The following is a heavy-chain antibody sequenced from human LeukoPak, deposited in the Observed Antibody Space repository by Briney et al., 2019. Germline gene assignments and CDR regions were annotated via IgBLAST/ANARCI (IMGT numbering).Heavy chain of an antibody. CDR3: ARYYDSSGYPDGWFDP. CDR2: FDPEDGET. Sequence: ASVKVSCKVSGYTLTELPMHWVRQAPGKGLEWMGGFDPEDGETIYAQKFQGRVTMTEDTSTDTAYMELSSLRSEDTAVYYCARYYDSSGYPDGWFDPWGQGTLVTVSS. D-gene: IGHD3-22*01. V-gene: IGHV1-24*01. J-gene: IGHJ5*02. CDR1: GYTLTELP.